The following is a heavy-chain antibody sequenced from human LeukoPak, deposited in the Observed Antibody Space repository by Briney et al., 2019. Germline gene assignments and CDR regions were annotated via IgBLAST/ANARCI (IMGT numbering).Heavy chain of an antibody. D-gene: IGHD3-22*01. CDR2: ISFNGGTT. J-gene: IGHJ4*02. CDR1: GFMFGTYG. V-gene: IGHV3-30*03. Sequence: GGSLRLSCAASGFMFGTYGMQWVRQAPGKGLEWVAVISFNGGTTYYADSVRGRFTISRDNSKNTLYLQMNSLRAEDTAVYYCASPSPRHYYDSSGYSYPGDYWGQGTLVTVSS. CDR3: ASPSPRHYYDSSGYSYPGDY.